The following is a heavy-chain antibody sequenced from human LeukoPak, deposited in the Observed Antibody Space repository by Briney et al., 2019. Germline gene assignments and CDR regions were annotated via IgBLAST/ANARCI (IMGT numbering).Heavy chain of an antibody. CDR1: GFTFSSYW. Sequence: PGGSLRLSCAASGFTFSSYWMSWVRQAPGKGLVWVANIKQEGSEKYYVGSVRGRFTISRENVKNSLYLQMNSLRAADTAVYYCARAYGYYDSSGYRNWGQGTLVTVSS. D-gene: IGHD3-22*01. CDR3: ARAYGYYDSSGYRN. V-gene: IGHV3-7*01. J-gene: IGHJ4*02. CDR2: IKQEGSEK.